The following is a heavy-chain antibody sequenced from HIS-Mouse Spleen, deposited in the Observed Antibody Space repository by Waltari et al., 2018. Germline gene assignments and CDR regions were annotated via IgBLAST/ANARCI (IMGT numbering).Heavy chain of an antibody. Sequence: QVQLQQWGAGLLKPSETLSLTCAVYGGSFSGYYWSWIRQPPGKGLEWIGEINHSGSTNYTPSLKSRVTISVETSKNQFSLKLSSVTAADTAVYYCARVRTGDPSYWYFDLWGRGTLVTVSS. D-gene: IGHD7-27*01. CDR1: GGSFSGYY. J-gene: IGHJ2*01. CDR2: INHSGST. CDR3: ARVRTGDPSYWYFDL. V-gene: IGHV4-34*01.